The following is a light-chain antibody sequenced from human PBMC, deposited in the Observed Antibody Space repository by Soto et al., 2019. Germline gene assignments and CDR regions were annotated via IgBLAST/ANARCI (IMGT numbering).Light chain of an antibody. CDR2: DVN. CDR3: CSYAGSYTWV. V-gene: IGLV2-11*01. CDR1: SSDVGGYEY. J-gene: IGLJ3*02. Sequence: QSALTQPRSVSGSPGQSVTISCTGTSSDVGGYEYVSWYQQDQGKAPQLMIYDVNKRPSGVPDRFSGSKSGNTASLTISGLQAEAETDYYCCSYAGSYTWVLGGGTKLTV.